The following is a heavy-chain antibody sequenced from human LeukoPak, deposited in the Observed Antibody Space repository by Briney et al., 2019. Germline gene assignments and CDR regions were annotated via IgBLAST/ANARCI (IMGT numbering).Heavy chain of an antibody. V-gene: IGHV3-15*01. Sequence: GGSLRLSCAASGFTFSNAWMSWVRQAPGKGLEWIGRIKSKTDGGTTDYAAPVKGRLTISRDDSKNTLYLQMNSLKTEDTAVYYCTPLKANYDFWSGYYDGWFDPWGQGTLVTVSS. CDR3: TPLKANYDFWSGYYDGWFDP. D-gene: IGHD3-3*01. CDR1: GFTFSNAW. CDR2: IKSKTDGGTT. J-gene: IGHJ5*02.